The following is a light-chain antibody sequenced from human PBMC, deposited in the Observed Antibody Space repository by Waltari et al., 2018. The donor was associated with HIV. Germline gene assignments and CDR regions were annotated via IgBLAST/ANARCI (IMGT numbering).Light chain of an antibody. Sequence: EIVMTQYPATLSVSPGETATLSCRASQSVSSNLAWYQQKPGQAPRLLIYGASTRATGIPARFSGSGSWTEFTLTITSLQSEDFAIYYCQQYNNWPPWTFGQGTKVEIK. CDR2: GAS. J-gene: IGKJ1*01. CDR1: QSVSSN. V-gene: IGKV3-15*01. CDR3: QQYNNWPPWT.